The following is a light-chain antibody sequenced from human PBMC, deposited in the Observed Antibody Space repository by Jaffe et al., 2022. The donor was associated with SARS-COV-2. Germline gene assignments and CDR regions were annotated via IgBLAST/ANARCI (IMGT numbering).Light chain of an antibody. V-gene: IGLV2-14*01. CDR2: DVS. J-gene: IGLJ1*01. Sequence: QSALTQPASVSGSPGQSITISCTGSSSDIGAHNYVSWYQQHPGKAPKLMIFDVSNRPSGVSNRFSGSKSGNTASLTISGLQAEDEADYYCSSYTSSTPYVFGTGTKVTVL. CDR1: SSDIGAHNY. CDR3: SSYTSSTPYV.